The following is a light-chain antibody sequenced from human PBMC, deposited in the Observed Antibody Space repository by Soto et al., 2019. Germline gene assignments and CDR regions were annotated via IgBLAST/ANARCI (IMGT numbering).Light chain of an antibody. CDR3: AAWDDSLNGPVV. CDR1: SSNIGSNT. V-gene: IGLV1-44*01. Sequence: QSVLTQPPSASGTPGQRVTISCSGSSSNIGSNTGNWYQQLPGTAPKLLIYNNNQRPSGVPDRFSGSKSGTSASLTISGLQSEDEADYYCAAWDDSLNGPVVFGGGTKLTVL. CDR2: NNN. J-gene: IGLJ2*01.